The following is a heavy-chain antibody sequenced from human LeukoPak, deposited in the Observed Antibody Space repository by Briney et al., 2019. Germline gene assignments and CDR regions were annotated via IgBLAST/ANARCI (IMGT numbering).Heavy chain of an antibody. D-gene: IGHD3-16*01. CDR2: ISNDGDT. CDR1: GFTVSSNY. Sequence: GGSLRLSCAASGFTVSSNYMSWVRQGPGKGLECVSVISNDGDTYYADSVKGRLTITRDNSKNTLYLQMNSLRAADTAVYYCAKGYRNHLLILLDSWGQGTLVTVSS. J-gene: IGHJ5*01. V-gene: IGHV3-66*02. CDR3: AKGYRNHLLILLDS.